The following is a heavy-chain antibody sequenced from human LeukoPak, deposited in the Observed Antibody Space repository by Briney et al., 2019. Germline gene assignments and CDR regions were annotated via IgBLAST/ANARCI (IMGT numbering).Heavy chain of an antibody. CDR2: ISSSDTYI. V-gene: IGHV3-21*01. CDR3: ARVFSRYYDSSGYYPP. J-gene: IGHJ5*02. CDR1: GFTFSSYS. Sequence: GGSLRLSCAASGFTFSSYSMNWVRQAPGKGLEWVSSISSSDTYIYHADSVKGRFTISRDNAKNSLYLQMNSLRAEDTAVYYCARVFSRYYDSSGYYPPWGQGTLVTVSS. D-gene: IGHD3-22*01.